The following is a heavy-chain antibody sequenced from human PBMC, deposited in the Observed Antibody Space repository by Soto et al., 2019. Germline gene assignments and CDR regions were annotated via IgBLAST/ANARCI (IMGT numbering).Heavy chain of an antibody. J-gene: IGHJ3*02. CDR1: GFTFSSYS. Sequence: PGGSLRLSCAASGFTFSSYSMNWVRQAPGKGLEWVSFFSSSSSYIYYTDSVKGQFTISRDNAKNSLYLQMNIMRAEDTAVYYCARWRCSGGSCYSPDAFDIWGQGTMVTVSS. V-gene: IGHV3-21*01. CDR2: FSSSSSYI. CDR3: ARWRCSGGSCYSPDAFDI. D-gene: IGHD2-15*01.